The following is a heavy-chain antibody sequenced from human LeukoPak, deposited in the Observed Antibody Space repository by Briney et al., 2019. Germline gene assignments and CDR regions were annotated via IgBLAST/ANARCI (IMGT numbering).Heavy chain of an antibody. J-gene: IGHJ4*02. Sequence: GGSLRLSCAASGFTFSSYAMSWLRQAPGKGLEWVSAISGSGGSTYYADSVKGRFTISRDNSKNTLYLQMNSPRAEDTAVYYCAKVGDMAAAGKIDYWGQGTLVTVSS. D-gene: IGHD6-13*01. V-gene: IGHV3-23*01. CDR2: ISGSGGST. CDR1: GFTFSSYA. CDR3: AKVGDMAAAGKIDY.